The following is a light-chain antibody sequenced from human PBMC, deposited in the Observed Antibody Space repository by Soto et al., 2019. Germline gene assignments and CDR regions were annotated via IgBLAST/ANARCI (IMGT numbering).Light chain of an antibody. V-gene: IGLV1-40*01. CDR1: SSSIGSGYG. Sequence: QAVLTQPPSVSGAPGQTVTISCTGSSSSIGSGYGVHWYQQLPGTAPKLLIYDNNNRPSGVPDRFSGSRSGTSASLAIAGLQAEDEADYYCQSFDSSLSTWVFGGGTKLTVL. J-gene: IGLJ3*02. CDR3: QSFDSSLSTWV. CDR2: DNN.